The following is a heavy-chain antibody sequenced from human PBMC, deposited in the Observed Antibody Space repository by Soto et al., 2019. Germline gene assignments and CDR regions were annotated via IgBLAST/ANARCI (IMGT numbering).Heavy chain of an antibody. CDR3: ARTNSSGFYFDS. V-gene: IGHV3-33*01. Sequence: QVQLVESGGGVVQPGRSLRLSCAASGFTFSSYGMHWVRQAPGKGLEWVAVIWYDGSNKYYADSVKGRLTTSRDNSKNTLYLQMNSLRAEDTAVYYCARTNSSGFYFDSCGQGALVTVS. D-gene: IGHD6-19*01. J-gene: IGHJ4*02. CDR1: GFTFSSYG. CDR2: IWYDGSNK.